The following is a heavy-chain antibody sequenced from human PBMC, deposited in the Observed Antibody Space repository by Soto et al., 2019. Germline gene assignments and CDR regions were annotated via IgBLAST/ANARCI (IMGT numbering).Heavy chain of an antibody. CDR2: IKQDGNDK. Sequence: EVQLVESVGDLVQPGGSLRLSCAASGFSFSSHWMSWVRQAPGKGLEWVANIKQDGNDKRYVDSVKGRFTISRDNAKSSLYLQLNSLRAEDTAVYYCARYSYSSGPQDSWGQGTLVTVSS. CDR1: GFSFSSHW. V-gene: IGHV3-7*03. CDR3: ARYSYSSGPQDS. D-gene: IGHD6-19*01. J-gene: IGHJ4*02.